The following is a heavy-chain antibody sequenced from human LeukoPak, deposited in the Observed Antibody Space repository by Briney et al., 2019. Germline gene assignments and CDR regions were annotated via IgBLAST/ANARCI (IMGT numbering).Heavy chain of an antibody. CDR1: GDSVSSNSAT. D-gene: IGHD4-11*01. J-gene: IGHJ5*02. Sequence: SQTLSLTCAISGDSVSSNSATWNWIRQSPSRGLEWLGRTYYRSKWYNDFAVSVKSRITINPDTSKNHFSLHLNSVTPEDTAIYYCARADLTTQVYWFDPWGQGTLVTASS. CDR2: TYYRSKWYN. CDR3: ARADLTTQVYWFDP. V-gene: IGHV6-1*01.